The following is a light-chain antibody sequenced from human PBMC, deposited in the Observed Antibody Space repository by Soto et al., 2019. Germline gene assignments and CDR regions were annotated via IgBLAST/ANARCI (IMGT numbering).Light chain of an antibody. V-gene: IGLV2-23*02. J-gene: IGLJ1*01. CDR2: EVS. Sequence: QSVLTQPASVSGSPGQSITISCTGTSSDVGSYNLVSWYQQHPGKAPKLMIYEVSKRPSGVSNRFSGSKSGNTASLTISGLQAEDEADYYCCSSAGSSPFGYVFGTGTKVTVL. CDR1: SSDVGSYNL. CDR3: CSSAGSSPFGYV.